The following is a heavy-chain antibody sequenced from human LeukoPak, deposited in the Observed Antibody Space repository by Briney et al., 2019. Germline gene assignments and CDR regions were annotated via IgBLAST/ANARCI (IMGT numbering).Heavy chain of an antibody. J-gene: IGHJ5*01. CDR3: ARARGIRNSWCDF. CDR2: TSYDGENE. D-gene: IGHD3-16*01. Sequence: GGSLRLSCAASGFTFSTYAMHWVRQAPGKGLEWVAVTSYDGENEYYAVPVEGRFTISRDNSKNTLYLQMNSLRPEDTAVYFCARARGIRNSWCDFWGQGTLVTVSS. CDR1: GFTFSTYA. V-gene: IGHV3-30*01.